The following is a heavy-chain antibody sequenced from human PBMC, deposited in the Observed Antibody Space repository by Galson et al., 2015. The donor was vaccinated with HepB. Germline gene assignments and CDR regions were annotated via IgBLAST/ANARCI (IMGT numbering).Heavy chain of an antibody. Sequence: SETLSLTCSVSGVSIRNNRYYWGWIRQSPGKGLEWLGNIYYTENTYYNPSLNGRLTVSQDKSKNHFPLNLRSVTAADTAVYYCARAADDSRTYLWSDWGQGTRVIVSS. CDR1: GVSIRNNRYY. J-gene: IGHJ4*02. D-gene: IGHD2-21*01. CDR3: ARAADDSRTYLWSD. CDR2: IYYTENT. V-gene: IGHV4-39*06.